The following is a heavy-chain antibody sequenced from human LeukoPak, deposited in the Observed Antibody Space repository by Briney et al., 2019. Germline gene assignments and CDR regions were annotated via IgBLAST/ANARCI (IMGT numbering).Heavy chain of an antibody. V-gene: IGHV3-74*01. Sequence: PGGSLRPSCAASGFTFSSYWMHWDRQAPGKGLVWVSRINSDGSSTSYADSVKGRFTISRDNAKNTLYLQMNNLRAEDTAVYYCSSGNSHAFDIWGQGTMVTVSS. D-gene: IGHD4-23*01. CDR2: INSDGSST. CDR1: GFTFSSYW. J-gene: IGHJ3*02. CDR3: SSGNSHAFDI.